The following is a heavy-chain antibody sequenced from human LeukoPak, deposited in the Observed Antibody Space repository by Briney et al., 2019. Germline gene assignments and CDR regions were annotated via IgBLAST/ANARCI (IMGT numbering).Heavy chain of an antibody. Sequence: PGGSLRLSCAASGFTFSNFAMSWIRQAPGKGLEWVSYISSRSSYTNYADSVKGRFTISRDNARNSLYLQMNSLRAEDTAVYYCAREPFSGDSSGYYGYWGQGTLVTVSS. V-gene: IGHV3-11*06. CDR1: GFTFSNFA. J-gene: IGHJ4*02. D-gene: IGHD3-22*01. CDR3: AREPFSGDSSGYYGY. CDR2: ISSRSSYT.